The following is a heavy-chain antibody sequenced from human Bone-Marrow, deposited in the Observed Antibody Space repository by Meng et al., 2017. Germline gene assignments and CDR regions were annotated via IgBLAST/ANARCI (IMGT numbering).Heavy chain of an antibody. D-gene: IGHD4-11*01. CDR3: ARDNTVNSDLYFDY. V-gene: IGHV3-33*08. CDR1: GFTFSNYW. J-gene: IGHJ4*02. Sequence: GESLKISCAASGFTFSNYWMTWVRQAPGKGLEWVAVIWYDGSNKNYADSVKGRFTISRDNSKNTLYLQMNSLRAEDTAVYFCARDNTVNSDLYFDYWGQGTLVTVSS. CDR2: IWYDGSNK.